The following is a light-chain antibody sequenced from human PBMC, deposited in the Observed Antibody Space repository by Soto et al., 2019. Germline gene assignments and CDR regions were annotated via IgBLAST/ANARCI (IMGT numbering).Light chain of an antibody. J-gene: IGLJ1*01. V-gene: IGLV2-14*01. Sequence: QSVLTQPASVSGSPGQSITISCTGTSNDIGNYNYVSWYQQHPGKAPKVMIYEVSNRPPGISNRFSGSKSGNTASLTISGLQAEDEADYYCSSYTTSSTLYVFGSGTKVTVL. CDR1: SNDIGNYNY. CDR3: SSYTTSSTLYV. CDR2: EVS.